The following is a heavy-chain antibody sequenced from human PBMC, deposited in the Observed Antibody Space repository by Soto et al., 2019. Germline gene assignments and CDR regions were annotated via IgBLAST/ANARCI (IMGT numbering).Heavy chain of an antibody. J-gene: IGHJ6*03. CDR2: ISWNSGSI. CDR1: GFTFDDYA. CDR3: AKDKAAIYYYYYMDV. Sequence: GGSLRLSCAASGFTFDDYAMHWVRQAPGKGLEWVSGISWNSGSIGYADSVKGRFTISRDNAKNSLYLQMNSLRAEDTALYYCAKDKAAIYYYYYMDVWGKGTTVTVSS. D-gene: IGHD2-2*01. V-gene: IGHV3-9*01.